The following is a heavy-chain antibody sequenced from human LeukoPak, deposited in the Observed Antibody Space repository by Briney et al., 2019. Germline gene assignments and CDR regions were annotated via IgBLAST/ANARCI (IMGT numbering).Heavy chain of an antibody. CDR1: GFTFSTYW. CDR2: INTDGSYT. V-gene: IGHV3-74*01. CDR3: ARDADAFDI. J-gene: IGHJ3*02. Sequence: GGSLRLSCAASGFTFSTYWMHWVRQAPGEGLVWVSRINTDGSYTSYADSVKGRFTISRDNAKNTVYLQMNTLRAEDTAVYYCARDADAFDIWGQGTMVTVSS.